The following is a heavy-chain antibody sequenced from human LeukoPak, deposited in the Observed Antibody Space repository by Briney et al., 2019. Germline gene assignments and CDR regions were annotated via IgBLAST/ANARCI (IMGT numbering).Heavy chain of an antibody. Sequence: SETLSLTCTVSGGSISSYYWSWIRQPPGKGLEWIGYINFSGATNYNPSLKSRVTISVDTSKNQFSLKLSSVTAADTAVYYCAREDPQTTVPEGLDVWGQGTTVIVSS. CDR3: AREDPQTTVPEGLDV. V-gene: IGHV4-59*01. D-gene: IGHD4-17*01. J-gene: IGHJ6*02. CDR2: INFSGAT. CDR1: GGSISSYY.